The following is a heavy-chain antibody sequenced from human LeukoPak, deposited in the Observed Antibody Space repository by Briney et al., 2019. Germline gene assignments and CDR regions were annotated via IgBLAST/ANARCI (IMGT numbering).Heavy chain of an antibody. CDR1: GFTFSSYA. Sequence: GGSLRLSCAASGFTFSSYAMSWVRQAPGKGLDWVAGISYSGGSTYYADSVKGGFTISRDTSKNTLYLQMNSLRAEDTSVYYCAGYLGSYYYFDYWGQGTLVSVSS. CDR2: ISYSGGST. CDR3: AGYLGSYYYFDY. D-gene: IGHD1-26*01. J-gene: IGHJ4*02. V-gene: IGHV3-23*01.